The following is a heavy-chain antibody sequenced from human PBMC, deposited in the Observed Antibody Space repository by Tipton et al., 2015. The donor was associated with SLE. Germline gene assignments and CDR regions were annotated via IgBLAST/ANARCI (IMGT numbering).Heavy chain of an antibody. CDR2: ISSSGSTL. CDR1: GFTFSSYS. CDR3: ARGGSYSPFDY. D-gene: IGHD1-26*01. Sequence: VQLVQSGGGLVQPGGSLRLSCAASGFTFSSYSMNWVRQAPGKGLEWVSYISSSGSTLYYADSVKGRFTISRDNAKNSLYLQMNSLRAEDTAVYYCARGGSYSPFDYWGQGTLVTVSS. J-gene: IGHJ4*02. V-gene: IGHV3-48*01.